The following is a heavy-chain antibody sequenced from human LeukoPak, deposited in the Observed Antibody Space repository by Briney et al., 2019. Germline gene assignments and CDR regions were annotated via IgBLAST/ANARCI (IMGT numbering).Heavy chain of an antibody. D-gene: IGHD3-22*01. CDR1: GGSITSYY. Sequence: PSETLSLTCTVSGGSITSYYWSWIRQPAGKGLEWIGRIYTTGSTYYNHFLKSRVTMAVDTSKNQFSLRLSSVTAADTAVYYCARVYYDSSGYSDYFDYWGQGTLVTVSS. CDR3: ARVYYDSSGYSDYFDY. J-gene: IGHJ4*02. CDR2: IYTTGST. V-gene: IGHV4-4*07.